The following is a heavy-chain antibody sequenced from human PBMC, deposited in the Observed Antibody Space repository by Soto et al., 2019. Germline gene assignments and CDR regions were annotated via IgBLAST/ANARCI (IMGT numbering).Heavy chain of an antibody. CDR2: IIPMYGSA. CDR1: GGTFNNHL. D-gene: IGHD2-21*01. CDR3: ARALQLDYLHGLDV. J-gene: IGHJ6*02. V-gene: IGHV1-69*01. Sequence: QVHLVQSGPEVRKPGSSVRISCKASGGTFNNHLVTWVRQAPGQGLAWMGGIIPMYGSAHYAQKFQGRVLITADESTGTAYMELSSLRSDDTATFFCARALQLDYLHGLDVWGQGTTVTVSS.